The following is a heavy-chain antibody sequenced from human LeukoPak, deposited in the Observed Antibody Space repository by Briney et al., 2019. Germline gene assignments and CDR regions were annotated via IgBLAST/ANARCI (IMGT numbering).Heavy chain of an antibody. D-gene: IGHD1-26*01. CDR1: GGSISSGDYY. J-gene: IGHJ5*02. V-gene: IGHV4-30-4*08. CDR3: ARVISWELLRDWFDP. CDR2: IYYSVST. Sequence: SQTLSLTCTVSGGSISSGDYYWSWIRQPPGKGLEWIGYIYYSVSTYYNPSLKSRVTISVDTSKNQFSLKLSSVTAADTAVYYCARVISWELLRDWFDPWGQGTLVTVSS.